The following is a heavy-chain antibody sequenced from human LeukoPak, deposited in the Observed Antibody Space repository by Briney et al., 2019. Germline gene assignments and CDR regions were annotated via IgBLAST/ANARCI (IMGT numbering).Heavy chain of an antibody. CDR3: AKVPSSGWYPNEYYFDY. Sequence: GGSLRLSCAASGFTFSNFLMTWVRQAPGKGPEWVSAISGSGGDTYYADSVKGRFTISRDNSKNTLYLQMNSLRAEDTAVYYCAKVPSSGWYPNEYYFDYWGQGTLVTVSS. D-gene: IGHD6-19*01. CDR2: ISGSGGDT. CDR1: GFTFSNFL. J-gene: IGHJ4*02. V-gene: IGHV3-23*01.